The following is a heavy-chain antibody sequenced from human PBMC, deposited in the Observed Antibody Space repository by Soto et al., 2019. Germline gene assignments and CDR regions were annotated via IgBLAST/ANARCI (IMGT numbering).Heavy chain of an antibody. CDR3: ARDDCSGTSCYSDYYSYGMDV. Sequence: EVQLVESGGGLVQPGGSLRLSCEASGFIFSNYWMNWVRQAPGKGLEWLANIKKDGSEKYYVDSAKGRFTISRDNAKNSLYLQMNSLRAEDTAVYFCARDDCSGTSCYSDYYSYGMDVWGQGTTVIVSS. J-gene: IGHJ6*02. CDR1: GFIFSNYW. D-gene: IGHD2-2*02. CDR2: IKKDGSEK. V-gene: IGHV3-7*01.